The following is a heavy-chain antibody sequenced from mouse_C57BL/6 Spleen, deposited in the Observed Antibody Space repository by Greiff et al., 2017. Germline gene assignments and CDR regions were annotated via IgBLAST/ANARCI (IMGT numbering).Heavy chain of an antibody. CDR2: IYPGSGNT. V-gene: IGHV1-76*01. CDR3: ARDRNDYVDY. J-gene: IGHJ2*01. CDR1: GYTFTDYY. D-gene: IGHD2-1*01. Sequence: VKLVESGAELVRPGASVKLSCKASGYTFTDYYINWVKQRPGQGLEWIARIYPGSGNTYYNEKFKIKATLTAEKSSSTAYMQRSSLTSEDSAVYFCARDRNDYVDYWGQGTTLTVSS.